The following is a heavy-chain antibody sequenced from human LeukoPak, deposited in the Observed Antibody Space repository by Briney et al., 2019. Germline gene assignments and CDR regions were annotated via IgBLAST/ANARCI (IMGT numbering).Heavy chain of an antibody. CDR3: ARWYCSTNTCYHLDV. CDR1: GGSISSYY. CDR2: IYYSGST. Sequence: SETLSLTCTVCGGSISSYYWSWLRQPPGEGLEWVGYIYYSGSTNYIPSLKSRVTMSVDTSKNQLSLRLNSVTAADTAVYYCARWYCSTNTCYHLDVWGKGTTVTVSS. J-gene: IGHJ6*03. V-gene: IGHV4-59*12. D-gene: IGHD2-2*01.